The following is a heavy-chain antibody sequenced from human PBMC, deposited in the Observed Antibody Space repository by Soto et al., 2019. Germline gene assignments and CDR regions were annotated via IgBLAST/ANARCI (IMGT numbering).Heavy chain of an antibody. Sequence: EVQLVESGGDLVQRGGSLRLSCAASGFAFSGYWLSWVRQAPGKGLEWVANIKHDGAEKYYVESVKGRFTITRDDAKNSLDLQMNSLRVDDTAVYYCARGSRGPYFDYWGQGTLVTVSS. D-gene: IGHD3-10*01. CDR3: ARGSRGPYFDY. CDR1: GFAFSGYW. V-gene: IGHV3-7*01. CDR2: IKHDGAEK. J-gene: IGHJ4*02.